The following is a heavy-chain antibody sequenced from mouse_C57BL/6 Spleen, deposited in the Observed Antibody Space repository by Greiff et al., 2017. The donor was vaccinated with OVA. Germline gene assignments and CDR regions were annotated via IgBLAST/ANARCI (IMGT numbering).Heavy chain of an antibody. V-gene: IGHV1-64*01. CDR3: AIPYKGYDGDYAMDD. CDR2: IHPNSGST. J-gene: IGHJ4*01. Sequence: VQLQQPGAELVKPGASVKLSCKASGYTFTSYWMHWVKQRPGQGLEWIGMIHPNSGSTNYNEKFKCKATLTIDKASRRAYMQHSSLTSEDSAVYYCAIPYKGYDGDYAMDDGGQGTSVTGAS. CDR1: GYTFTSYW. D-gene: IGHD2-9*01.